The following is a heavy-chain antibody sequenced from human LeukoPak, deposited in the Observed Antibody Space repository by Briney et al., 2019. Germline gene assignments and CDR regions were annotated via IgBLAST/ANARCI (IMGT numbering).Heavy chain of an antibody. Sequence: PGGSLRLSCTASGFPFSSYGMNWVRQAPGKGLEWVAFMQYDGSKKFYADSVKGRFTIARDNSKNTLYLQMNSLRGEDTAVYYCAKTYSGSWYGSPKPYFDYWGQGTLVTVSS. V-gene: IGHV3-30*02. CDR3: AKTYSGSWYGSPKPYFDY. J-gene: IGHJ4*02. CDR1: GFPFSSYG. CDR2: MQYDGSKK. D-gene: IGHD6-13*01.